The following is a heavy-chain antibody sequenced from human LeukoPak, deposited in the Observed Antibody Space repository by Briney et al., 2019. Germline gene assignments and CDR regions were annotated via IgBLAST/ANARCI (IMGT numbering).Heavy chain of an antibody. CDR2: IYYSGST. CDR3: ASLLLGAARPYDAFDI. J-gene: IGHJ3*02. D-gene: IGHD3-22*01. Sequence: SETLSLTCTVSGGSISSGDYYWSWIRQPPGKGLEWIGYIYYSGSTYYNPSLKSRVTISVDTSKNQFSLKLSSVTAADTAVYYCASLLLGAARPYDAFDIWGQGTMVTVSS. V-gene: IGHV4-30-4*08. CDR1: GGSISSGDYY.